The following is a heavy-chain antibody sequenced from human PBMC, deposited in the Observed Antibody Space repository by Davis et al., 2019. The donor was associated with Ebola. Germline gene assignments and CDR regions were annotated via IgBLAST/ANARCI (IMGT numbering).Heavy chain of an antibody. CDR2: ISGGGGTT. D-gene: IGHD6-19*01. CDR1: GFSFVGFA. CDR3: AKELYSSGWGYYGMDV. Sequence: GESLKISCAASGFSFVGFAMSWVRQAPGKGPECVSTISGGGGTTYFADPVKGRFTISRDNSKDTLYLQMNSLRAEDTAVYYCAKELYSSGWGYYGMDVWGQGTTVTVSS. V-gene: IGHV3-23*01. J-gene: IGHJ6*02.